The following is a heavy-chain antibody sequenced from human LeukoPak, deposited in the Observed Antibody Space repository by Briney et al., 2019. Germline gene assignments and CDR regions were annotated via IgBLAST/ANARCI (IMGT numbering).Heavy chain of an antibody. Sequence: SETLSLTCTVSGGSISSSNYYWGWIRHPPGKGLEWIGNIYYSGSTYYNPSLKSRVTISVHTSNSQFSLKLSSVTAADTAVYYCARRSMVRGVIEGNWFDPWGQGTLVTVSS. CDR2: IYYSGST. J-gene: IGHJ5*02. V-gene: IGHV4-39*01. CDR1: GGSISSSNYY. CDR3: ARRSMVRGVIEGNWFDP. D-gene: IGHD3-10*01.